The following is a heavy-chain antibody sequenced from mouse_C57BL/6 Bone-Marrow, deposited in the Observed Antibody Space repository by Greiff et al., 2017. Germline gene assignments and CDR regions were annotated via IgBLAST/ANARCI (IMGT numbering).Heavy chain of an antibody. D-gene: IGHD4-1*02. CDR1: GYTFTSYW. CDR2: IDPSDSYT. V-gene: IGHV1-69*01. CDR3: AREGATGTDN. Sequence: QVQLQQPGAELVMPGASVKLSCKASGYTFTSYWMHWVKQRPGQGLEWIGEIDPSDSYTNYNQKFKGKSTLTVDKSSSTAYMQLSSLTSEDSAVYYCAREGATGTDNWGQGTTLTVSS. J-gene: IGHJ2*01.